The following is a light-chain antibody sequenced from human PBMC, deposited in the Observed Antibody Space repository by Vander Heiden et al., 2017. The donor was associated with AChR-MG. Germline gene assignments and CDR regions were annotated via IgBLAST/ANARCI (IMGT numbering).Light chain of an antibody. CDR3: QQDNTSLT. Sequence: IVMTQSPATLSVSPGERATLSCRASQSVSSNLAWYQQKPGQAPRLLIYGASTRANGIPDRFSGSGSGREFTLTISSLQSEDFAVYYWQQDNTSLTFGGRTKVEIK. J-gene: IGKJ4*01. CDR1: QSVSSN. CDR2: GAS. V-gene: IGKV3-15*01.